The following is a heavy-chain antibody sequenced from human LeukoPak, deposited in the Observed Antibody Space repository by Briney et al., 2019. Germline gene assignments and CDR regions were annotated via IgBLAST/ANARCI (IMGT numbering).Heavy chain of an antibody. D-gene: IGHD3-22*01. CDR2: IIPIFGTA. V-gene: IGHV1-69*05. CDR1: GGTFSSYA. Sequence: PVKVSCKASGGTFSSYAISWVRQAPGQGLEWMGGIIPIFGTANYAQKFQGRVTITTDESTSTAYMELSSLRSEDTAVYYCARGVYYYDSSGYHYFDYWGQGTLVTVSS. J-gene: IGHJ4*02. CDR3: ARGVYYYDSSGYHYFDY.